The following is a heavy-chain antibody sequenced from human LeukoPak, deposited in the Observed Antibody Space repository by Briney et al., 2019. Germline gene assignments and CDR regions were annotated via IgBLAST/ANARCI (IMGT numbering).Heavy chain of an antibody. J-gene: IGHJ5*02. CDR3: ATFRSSAATLTS. Sequence: SETLSLTCTLSVGSISSSIYYWGWIRQPPGKGLEWIGSMHHSGTTYYNPSLKSRVTISGDTPKNQFALKLSSVTAAGTAVYSCATFRSSAATLTSWGQGTLVTVSS. CDR2: MHHSGTT. D-gene: IGHD3-9*01. CDR1: VGSISSSIYY. V-gene: IGHV4-39*01.